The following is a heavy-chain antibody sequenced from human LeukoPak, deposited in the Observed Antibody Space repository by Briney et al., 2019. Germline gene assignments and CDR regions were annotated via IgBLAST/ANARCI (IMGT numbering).Heavy chain of an antibody. D-gene: IGHD3-9*01. Sequence: GGSLRLSCAASGFTFSSYWMSWVRQAPGKGLEWAANIKQDGSEKYYVDSVKGRFTISRDNAKNSLYLQMNSLRAEDTAVYYCARGALYYDILTGYYSYLFDYWGQGTLVTVSS. CDR2: IKQDGSEK. J-gene: IGHJ4*02. V-gene: IGHV3-7*03. CDR1: GFTFSSYW. CDR3: ARGALYYDILTGYYSYLFDY.